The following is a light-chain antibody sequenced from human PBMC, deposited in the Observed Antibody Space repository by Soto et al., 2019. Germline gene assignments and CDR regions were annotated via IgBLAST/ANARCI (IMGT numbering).Light chain of an antibody. J-gene: IGKJ1*01. V-gene: IGKV1-5*03. CDR3: QQYNDYSWRT. CDR2: KAS. Sequence: DIRMTQSPSTLSASVGDRVTITCRASQPISIWLAWYQQKPGKAPKLLIHKASTLESGVPSRFSGSGAGTEFTLTISSLQPDDFATYYCQQYNDYSWRTFGQGTKVEIK. CDR1: QPISIW.